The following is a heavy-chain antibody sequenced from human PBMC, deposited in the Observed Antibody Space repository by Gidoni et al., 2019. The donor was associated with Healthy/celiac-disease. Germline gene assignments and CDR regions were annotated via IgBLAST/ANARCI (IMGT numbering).Heavy chain of an antibody. CDR1: GFTFDDYA. CDR3: AKGQMATTADFDY. CDR2: ISWNSGSI. V-gene: IGHV3-9*01. Sequence: EVQLVESGGGLVQPGRSLRLSCAASGFTFDDYAMHWVRQAPGKGLEWVSGISWNSGSIGYADSVKGRFTISRDNAKNSLYLQMNSLRAEDTALYYCAKGQMATTADFDYWGQGTLVTVSS. J-gene: IGHJ4*02. D-gene: IGHD5-12*01.